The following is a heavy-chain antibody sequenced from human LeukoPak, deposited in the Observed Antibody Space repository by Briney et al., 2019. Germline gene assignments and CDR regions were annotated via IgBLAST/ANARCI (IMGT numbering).Heavy chain of an antibody. CDR2: INPSGGST. J-gene: IGHJ6*03. CDR1: GYTFTSYY. D-gene: IGHD2-2*01. CDR3: ARGGRGCSSTSCLYYYYYYMDV. Sequence: ASVKVSCKASGYTFTSYYMHWVRQAPGQGLEWMGIINPSGGSTSYAQKFQGRVTMTRDMSTSTVYMELSSLRSEDTAVYYCARGGRGCSSTSCLYYYYYYMDVWGKGTTVTISS. V-gene: IGHV1-46*01.